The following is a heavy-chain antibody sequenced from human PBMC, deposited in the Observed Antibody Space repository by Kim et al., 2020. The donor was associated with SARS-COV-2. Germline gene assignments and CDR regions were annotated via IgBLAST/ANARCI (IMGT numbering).Heavy chain of an antibody. D-gene: IGHD2-21*02. Sequence: GGSLRLSCAASGFTFNAYSMHWVRQPPGKGLEWVAVIWYDENKKYYADSVNGRFIVSRDNSKNTLYLQMNSLKAEDTAVYYCARDFTADYVDYWGQGTLVTVSS. V-gene: IGHV3-33*01. CDR2: IWYDENKK. CDR1: GFTFNAYS. J-gene: IGHJ4*02. CDR3: ARDFTADYVDY.